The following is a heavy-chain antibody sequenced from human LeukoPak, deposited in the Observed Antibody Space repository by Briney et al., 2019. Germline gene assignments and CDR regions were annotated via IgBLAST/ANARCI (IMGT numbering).Heavy chain of an antibody. D-gene: IGHD6-19*01. CDR2: ISGSGGST. J-gene: IGHJ4*02. CDR1: GFTFSSYA. CDR3: AKDLYSSGWYGSSFDY. Sequence: GGSLRLSCAASGFTFSSYAMSWVRQAPGKGLAWVSAISGSGGSTYYADSVKGRFTISRDNSKNTLYLQMNSLRAEDTAVYYCAKDLYSSGWYGSSFDYWGQGTLVTVSS. V-gene: IGHV3-23*01.